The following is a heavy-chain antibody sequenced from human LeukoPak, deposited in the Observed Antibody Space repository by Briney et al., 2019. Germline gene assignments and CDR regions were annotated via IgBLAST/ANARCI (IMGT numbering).Heavy chain of an antibody. CDR3: ARGRSRQWLVKSNNWFDP. CDR2: MNPNSGNT. D-gene: IGHD6-19*01. J-gene: IGHJ5*02. Sequence: ASVKVSCKASGGTFSSYAISWVRQAPGQGLEWMGWMNPNSGNTGYAQKFQGRVTMTRNTSISTAYMELSSLRSEDTAVYYCARGRSRQWLVKSNNWFDPGAREPWSPSPQ. CDR1: GGTFSSYA. V-gene: IGHV1-8*02.